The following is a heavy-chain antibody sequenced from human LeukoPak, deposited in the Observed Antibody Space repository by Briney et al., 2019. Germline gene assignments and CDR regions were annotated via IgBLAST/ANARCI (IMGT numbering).Heavy chain of an antibody. Sequence: GASVKVSCKASGDTFSSCAINWVRQAPGQGPEWMGRITPFLGIANYPQKFQGRVTITADESTATAHMELSSLRSEDSAVYYCAREACREMGVMWPRLGGQDCRYDHWGQGTLVTVSS. CDR1: GDTFSSCA. CDR2: ITPFLGIA. J-gene: IGHJ4*02. D-gene: IGHD3-16*01. V-gene: IGHV1-69*04. CDR3: AREACREMGVMWPRLGGQDCRYDH.